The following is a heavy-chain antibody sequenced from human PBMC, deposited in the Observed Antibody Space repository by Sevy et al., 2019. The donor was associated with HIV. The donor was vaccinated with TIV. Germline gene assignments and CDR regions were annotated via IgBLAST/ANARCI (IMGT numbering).Heavy chain of an antibody. D-gene: IGHD1-26*01. CDR1: GGTFSSYA. CDR3: ARVGATTQVEYYFDY. V-gene: IGHV1-69*13. Sequence: ASVKVSCKASGGTFSSYAISWVRQAPGQGLEWMGGIIPIFGTANYAQKFQGRVTITADESTSTAYMEPSSLRSEDTAVYYCARVGATTQVEYYFDYWGQGTLVTVPS. J-gene: IGHJ4*02. CDR2: IIPIFGTA.